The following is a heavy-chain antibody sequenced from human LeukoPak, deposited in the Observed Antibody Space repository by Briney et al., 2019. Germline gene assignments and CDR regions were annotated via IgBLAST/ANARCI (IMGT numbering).Heavy chain of an antibody. Sequence: SETLSLTCTVSGGSISSYYWTWIRQPAGKGLEWIGRIYISGSTNYNPSLKSRVTISRDTSKNEFSLKLSSVTAADTAVYYCARDSRRDGYNLDYWGRGTLVTVSS. V-gene: IGHV4-4*07. D-gene: IGHD5-24*01. J-gene: IGHJ4*02. CDR2: IYISGST. CDR3: ARDSRRDGYNLDY. CDR1: GGSISSYY.